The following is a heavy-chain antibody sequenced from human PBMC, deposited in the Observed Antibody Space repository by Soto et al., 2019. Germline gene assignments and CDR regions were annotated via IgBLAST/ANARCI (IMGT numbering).Heavy chain of an antibody. J-gene: IGHJ5*02. Sequence: GAAVKASCKAIGYRFTSHYMHWVRQAPGQGLEWMGTIYPGGTNIAYAQKFQGRVTMTKDTSTTTVYMELNSLTSEDTAVYYGEYVGYFDPWGQGTLVTVSS. CDR2: IYPGGTNI. D-gene: IGHD2-21*01. CDR1: GYRFTSHY. V-gene: IGHV1-46*01. CDR3: EYVGYFDP.